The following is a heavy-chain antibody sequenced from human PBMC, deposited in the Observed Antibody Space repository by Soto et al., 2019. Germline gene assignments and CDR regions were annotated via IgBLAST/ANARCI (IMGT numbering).Heavy chain of an antibody. V-gene: IGHV1-18*01. J-gene: IGHJ6*02. CDR1: GYTFTSYG. CDR3: ARDALLRLYYYYGMDV. D-gene: IGHD1-26*01. Sequence: QVQLVQSGAEVKQPGASVKVSCKASGYTFTSYGISWVRQAPGQGLEWMGWISAYNGNTNYAQKLQGRVTMTTDTXTXXAYMELRSLRSDDTAVYYCARDALLRLYYYYGMDVWGHGTTVTVSS. CDR2: ISAYNGNT.